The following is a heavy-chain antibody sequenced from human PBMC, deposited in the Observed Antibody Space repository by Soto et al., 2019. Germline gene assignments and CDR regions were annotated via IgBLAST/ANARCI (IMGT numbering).Heavy chain of an antibody. J-gene: IGHJ6*02. CDR2: IDPSDSYT. CDR1: GYSFTSYW. Sequence: PGESLKSSCKVSGYSFTSYWIGGVRQMPGKGLEGMGRIDPSDSYTNYSPSFQGHGTISADKSISTAYRQWSSPKTSGTAMYYCARQAVRYSSSSKPSDYYYYGMDVWGQGTTVTAPS. D-gene: IGHD6-13*01. V-gene: IGHV5-10-1*01. CDR3: ARQAVRYSSSSKPSDYYYYGMDV.